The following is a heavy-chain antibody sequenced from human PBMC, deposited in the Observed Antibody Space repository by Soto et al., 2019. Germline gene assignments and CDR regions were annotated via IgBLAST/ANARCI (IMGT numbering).Heavy chain of an antibody. CDR3: ARDRPYFYMDV. V-gene: IGHV3-7*01. CDR2: IKEDGSEK. Sequence: PGGSLRLSCAASGFTFSSHLMNWVRQAPGKGLEWVANIKEDGSEKYYVDSLKGRFTISRDNAKNSLYLQMNSLRVEDTAVYYCARDRPYFYMDVWGKGTTVTVSS. CDR1: GFTFSSHL. J-gene: IGHJ6*03.